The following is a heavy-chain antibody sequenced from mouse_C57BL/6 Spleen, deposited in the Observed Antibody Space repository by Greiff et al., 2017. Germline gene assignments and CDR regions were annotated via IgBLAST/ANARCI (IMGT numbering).Heavy chain of an antibody. Sequence: QVQLQQPGAELVMPGASVKLSCKASGYTFTSYWMHWVKQRPGQGLEWIGEIDPSDSYTNYNQKFKGKSTLTVDKSSSTAYMQRSSLTSEDSAVYYCARWGTAQATFDYWGQGTTLTVSS. CDR1: GYTFTSYW. J-gene: IGHJ2*01. V-gene: IGHV1-69*01. CDR3: ARWGTAQATFDY. D-gene: IGHD3-2*02. CDR2: IDPSDSYT.